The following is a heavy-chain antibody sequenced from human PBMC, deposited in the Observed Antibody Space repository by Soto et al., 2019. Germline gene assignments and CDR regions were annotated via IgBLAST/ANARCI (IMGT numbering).Heavy chain of an antibody. Sequence: SGPTLVNPTETLTLTCTVSGFSLSNARMGVSWIRQPPGKALEWLAHIFSNGEKSYSTSLKSRLTISKDTSKSQVVLTMTNMDPVDTATYYCARIGQLNWNYFGFDYWGQGTLVTVSS. CDR3: ARIGQLNWNYFGFDY. J-gene: IGHJ4*02. CDR1: GFSLSNARMG. V-gene: IGHV2-26*01. CDR2: IFSNGEK. D-gene: IGHD1-7*01.